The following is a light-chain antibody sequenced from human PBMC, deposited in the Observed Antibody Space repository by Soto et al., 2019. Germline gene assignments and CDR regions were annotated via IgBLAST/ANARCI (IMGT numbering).Light chain of an antibody. Sequence: EIVLTQSPGTLSLSPGERATLSCRASQSVSSSFLAWYQQKPGQAPRLLIYGASNRATGIPDRFSGGGSGTDFTLTISRLEPEDFAVYYCQQFSSYPLTFGGGTKVDNK. CDR2: GAS. J-gene: IGKJ4*01. CDR3: QQFSSYPLT. CDR1: QSVSSSF. V-gene: IGKV3-20*01.